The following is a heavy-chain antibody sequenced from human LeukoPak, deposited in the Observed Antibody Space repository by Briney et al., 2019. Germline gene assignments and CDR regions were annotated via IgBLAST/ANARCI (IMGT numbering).Heavy chain of an antibody. CDR3: AREDYVWGSYRYIDY. V-gene: IGHV4-39*07. CDR1: GGSISSSSYY. Sequence: IPSETLSLTCTVSGGSISSSSYYWGWIRQPPGKGLEWIGEINHSGSTNYNPSLKSRVTISVDTSKNQFSLKLSSVTAADTAVFYCAREDYVWGSYRYIDYWGQGTLVTVSS. J-gene: IGHJ4*02. D-gene: IGHD3-16*02. CDR2: INHSGST.